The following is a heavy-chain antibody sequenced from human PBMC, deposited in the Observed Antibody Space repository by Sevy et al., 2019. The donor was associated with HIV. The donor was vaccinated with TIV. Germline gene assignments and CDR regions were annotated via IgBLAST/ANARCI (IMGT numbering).Heavy chain of an antibody. V-gene: IGHV1-8*01. CDR2: MNPNSGNT. Sequence: ASVKVSCKASGYTFTSYDINWVRQATGQGLEWMGWMNPNSGNTGYAQKFQGRVTMTRNTSISTAYMGLSSLRSEDTAVYYCTRRDYNWNDYGWFDPWGQGTLVTVSS. CDR1: GYTFTSYD. CDR3: TRRDYNWNDYGWFDP. D-gene: IGHD1-20*01. J-gene: IGHJ5*02.